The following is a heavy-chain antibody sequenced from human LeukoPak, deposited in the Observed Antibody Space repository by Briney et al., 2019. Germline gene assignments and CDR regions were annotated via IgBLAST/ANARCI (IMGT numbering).Heavy chain of an antibody. CDR3: AKPYGTDCGSDCYFDY. CDR2: ISGSGGNT. J-gene: IGHJ4*02. V-gene: IGHV3-23*01. Sequence: QSGGSLRLSCAAFGFTFSNYAISWVRQAPGKGLEWVSAISGSGGNTYYADSVRGRFTISRDNSRSTLYLQMSRLRAEDTALYYCAKPYGTDCGSDCYFDYWGRGTLVSVSS. D-gene: IGHD2-21*02. CDR1: GFTFSNYA.